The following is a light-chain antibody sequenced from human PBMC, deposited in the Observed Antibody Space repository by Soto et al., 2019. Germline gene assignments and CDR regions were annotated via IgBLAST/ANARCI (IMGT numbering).Light chain of an antibody. V-gene: IGKV1-12*01. J-gene: IGKJ4*01. CDR2: TGS. Sequence: DIQMTQSPSSVSASVGDRVSITCRASQGISNWLAWYQQKPGRAPKLLIYTGSSLQSGVPSRFRGPGSGTDFTLTISSLQPDDVANYYCQQANSCPLTFGGGTKVEIK. CDR3: QQANSCPLT. CDR1: QGISNW.